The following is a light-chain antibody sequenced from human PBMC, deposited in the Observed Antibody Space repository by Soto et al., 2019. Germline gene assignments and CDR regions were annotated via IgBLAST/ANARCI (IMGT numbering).Light chain of an antibody. V-gene: IGLV1-47*02. CDR2: NNN. J-gene: IGLJ1*01. CDR3: AAWDDTLNGPV. CDR1: SSNIGSSY. Sequence: QSVLTQPPSTSGTPGQRVTISCSGSSSNIGSSYVFWFQHLPGTAPKLLMYNNNQRPSGVPDRVSASKSGTSASLAISGLRSEDEADYYCAAWDDTLNGPVFGTGTKVTVL.